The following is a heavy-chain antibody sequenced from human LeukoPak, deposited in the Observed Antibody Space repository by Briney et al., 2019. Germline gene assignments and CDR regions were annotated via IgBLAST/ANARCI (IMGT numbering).Heavy chain of an antibody. CDR1: GFTFDDYA. Sequence: GGSLRLSCAASGFTFDDYAMHWVRQAPGKGLEWVSGISWNSGSIGYADSVKGRSTISRDNAKNSLYLQMNSLRAEDTALYHCAKVVGGSYDYFDYWGQGTLVTVSS. CDR3: AKVVGGSYDYFDY. J-gene: IGHJ4*02. V-gene: IGHV3-9*01. CDR2: ISWNSGSI. D-gene: IGHD1-26*01.